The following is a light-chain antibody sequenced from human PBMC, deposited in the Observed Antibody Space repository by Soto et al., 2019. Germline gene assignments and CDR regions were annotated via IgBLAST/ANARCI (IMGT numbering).Light chain of an antibody. CDR3: QLYGSISYV. CDR1: SGSIASNY. Sequence: ILLSHPHSVSETEGKTITISCARSSGSIASNYVQWSHQRPGSAPTTVIYEDNQRPSGVPDRFSGSIDSSSKSASSTISGRKTEDEAGDYCQLYGSISYVF. J-gene: IGLJ6*01. CDR2: EDN. V-gene: IGLV6-57*04.